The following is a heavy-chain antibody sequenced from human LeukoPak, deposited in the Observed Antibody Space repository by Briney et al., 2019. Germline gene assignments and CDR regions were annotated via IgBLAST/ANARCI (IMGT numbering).Heavy chain of an antibody. J-gene: IGHJ3*02. CDR3: GRSLKPSALSVFDI. CDR2: IYYSGST. CDR1: GGSISNYY. Sequence: SETLSLTCTVPGGSISNYYWRWIRQPPGKGLEWIGYIYYSGSTNYNPSLKSRVTISVDTSKNQFSLKLSSVTAADTAVYYCGRSLKPSALSVFDIWGQGTMVTVSS. D-gene: IGHD2-2*01. V-gene: IGHV4-59*01.